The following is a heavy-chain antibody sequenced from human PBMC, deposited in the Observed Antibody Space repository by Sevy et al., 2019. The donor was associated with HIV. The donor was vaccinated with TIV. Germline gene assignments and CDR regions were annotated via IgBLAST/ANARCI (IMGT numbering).Heavy chain of an antibody. CDR1: GFTFSSYA. D-gene: IGHD6-19*01. Sequence: GGSLRLSCTASGFTFSSYAMHWVRQAPDKGLEWVALISYNGKYTYYADSVKGRFSISRDDSNNTLYLQMNSLRPEDTAVYFCAGPGPGYSSGWWIDAFDFWGQGTVVTVSS. CDR2: ISYNGKYT. CDR3: AGPGPGYSSGWWIDAFDF. V-gene: IGHV3-30*04. J-gene: IGHJ3*01.